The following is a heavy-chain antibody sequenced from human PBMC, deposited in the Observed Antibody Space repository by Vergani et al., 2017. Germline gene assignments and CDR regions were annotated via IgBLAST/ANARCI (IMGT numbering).Heavy chain of an antibody. Sequence: QVQLQESGPGLVKPSETLSLTCTVSGGSISSSSYYWSWIRQHPGKGLEWIGYIYYSGSTYYNPSLKSRVTISVDTSKNQFSLKLSSVTAADTAVYYCARGSIDYGDYAYFDYWGQGTLVTVSS. V-gene: IGHV4-31*03. CDR2: IYYSGST. CDR3: ARGSIDYGDYAYFDY. D-gene: IGHD4-17*01. J-gene: IGHJ4*02. CDR1: GGSISSSSYY.